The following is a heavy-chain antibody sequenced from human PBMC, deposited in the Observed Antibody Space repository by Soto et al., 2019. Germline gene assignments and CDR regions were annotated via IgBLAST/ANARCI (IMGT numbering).Heavy chain of an antibody. CDR3: ARGARYSNYGMDV. V-gene: IGHV4-31*03. CDR2: IYYSLST. Sequence: SETLSLTCTVSGGSISSGGYYWSWILQHPGKGLEWIVYIYYSLSTYYNPSLKSRVTISVDTSKNQFSLKLSSVTAADTAVYYCARGARYSNYGMDVWGQGTTVTVSS. CDR1: GGSISSGGYY. J-gene: IGHJ6*02. D-gene: IGHD4-4*01.